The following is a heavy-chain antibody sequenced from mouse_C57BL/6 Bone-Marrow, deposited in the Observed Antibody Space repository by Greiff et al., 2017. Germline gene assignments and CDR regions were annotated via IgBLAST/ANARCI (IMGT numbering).Heavy chain of an antibody. Sequence: VQLQQPGAELVMPGASVKLSCKASGYTFTSYWMHWVKQRPGQGLEWIGEIDPSDSYPNYNQKFKDKSTLTVDNSSSTAYMQHSSLTSEDSAVYYAARDDYWDQGTTLTVSS. CDR1: GYTFTSYW. J-gene: IGHJ2*01. V-gene: IGHV1-69*01. CDR2: IDPSDSYP. CDR3: ARDDY.